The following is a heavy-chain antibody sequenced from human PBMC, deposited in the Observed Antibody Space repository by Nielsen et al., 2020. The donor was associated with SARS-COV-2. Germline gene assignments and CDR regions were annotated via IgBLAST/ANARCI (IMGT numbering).Heavy chain of an antibody. Sequence: GESLKISCAASGFTFSSYPMHWVRQAPGRGLEYVSAINSNGGSTYYANSVKGRFTISRDNSQNTLYLQMGSLRTEDMAVYYCARGTNGWFGDSWGQGTLVTVSS. V-gene: IGHV3-64*01. CDR2: INSNGGST. CDR3: ARGTNGWFGDS. J-gene: IGHJ4*02. CDR1: GFTFSSYP. D-gene: IGHD3-10*01.